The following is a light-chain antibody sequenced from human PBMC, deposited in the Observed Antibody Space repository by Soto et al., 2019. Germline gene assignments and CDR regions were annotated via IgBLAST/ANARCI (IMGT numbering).Light chain of an antibody. CDR2: GAS. CDR3: QQYGSSFPA. V-gene: IGKV3-20*01. Sequence: EIVLTQSPATLSVAPGERVTLSCRASQSVSINLAWYQQKPGQAPRLLIYGASSRATGIPDRFSGSGSGTDFTLTISRLEPEDFVVYYCQQYGSSFPAFGQGTKVDIK. CDR1: QSVSIN. J-gene: IGKJ1*01.